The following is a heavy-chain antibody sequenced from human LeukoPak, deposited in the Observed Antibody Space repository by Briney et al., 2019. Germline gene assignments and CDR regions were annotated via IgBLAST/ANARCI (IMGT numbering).Heavy chain of an antibody. J-gene: IGHJ5*02. CDR2: IIPILGIA. Sequence: SVKVSCKASGGTFSSYAISWVRQAPGQGLEWMGRIIPILGIANYAQKFQGRVTITADKSTSTAYMELSSLRSEDTAVYYCARGGYSSSPGGRRVNWFDPWGQGTLVTVSS. CDR1: GGTFSSYA. CDR3: ARGGYSSSPGGRRVNWFDP. V-gene: IGHV1-69*04. D-gene: IGHD6-13*01.